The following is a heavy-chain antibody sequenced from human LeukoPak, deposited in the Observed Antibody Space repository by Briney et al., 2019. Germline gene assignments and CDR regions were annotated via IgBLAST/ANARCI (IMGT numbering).Heavy chain of an antibody. Sequence: SETLSLTCAVYGGSFSGYYWSWIRQPPGKGLEWIGEINHSGSTNYNPSLKSRVTISVDTSKNQFSLKLSSVTAADTAVYYCARLPPKYYYDSSGYYRGAFHIWGQGTMVTVSS. CDR3: ARLPPKYYYDSSGYYRGAFHI. V-gene: IGHV4-34*01. D-gene: IGHD3-22*01. J-gene: IGHJ3*02. CDR1: GGSFSGYY. CDR2: INHSGST.